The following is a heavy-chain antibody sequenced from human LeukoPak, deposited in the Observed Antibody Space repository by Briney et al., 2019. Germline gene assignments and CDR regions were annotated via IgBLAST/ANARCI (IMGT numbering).Heavy chain of an antibody. CDR1: GGSISSGDYY. D-gene: IGHD2-2*01. J-gene: IGHJ5*02. Sequence: SETLSLTCTVSGGSISSGDYYWSWIRQPPGKGLEWIGYIYYSGSTYYNPSLKSRVTISVDTSKNQFSLKLSSVTAADTAVYYCARDIVVVPAASPIHWFDPWGQGTLVTVSP. V-gene: IGHV4-30-4*01. CDR3: ARDIVVVPAASPIHWFDP. CDR2: IYYSGST.